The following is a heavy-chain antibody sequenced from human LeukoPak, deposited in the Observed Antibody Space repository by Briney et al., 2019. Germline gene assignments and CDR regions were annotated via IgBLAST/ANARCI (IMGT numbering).Heavy chain of an antibody. CDR3: ARGHYDSSGYSTYADAFEI. CDR2: IYCSGST. V-gene: IGHV4-30-4*08. D-gene: IGHD3-22*01. J-gene: IGHJ3*02. CDR1: GGSISSGDYC. Sequence: SETLSLTCTVSGGSISSGDYCWRWIRQPPGTGLEWIRYIYCSGSTYYNPSLKSRVTISVDTSKNQFSLKLSSVTAADTAVYYCARGHYDSSGYSTYADAFEIWGQGTMVTVSS.